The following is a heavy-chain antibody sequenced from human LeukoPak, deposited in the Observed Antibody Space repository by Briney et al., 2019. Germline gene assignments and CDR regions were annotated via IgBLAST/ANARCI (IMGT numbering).Heavy chain of an antibody. V-gene: IGHV4-59*01. CDR1: GGSISRYY. Sequence: SETLSLTCTVSGGSISRYYWSWIRQPPGKGLEWIGYIYYSGSTNYNPSLKSRVTISVDTSKNQFSLKLSSVTAADTAVYYCARSRRDSSGYYYFDYWGQGTLVTVSS. J-gene: IGHJ4*02. CDR2: IYYSGST. CDR3: ARSRRDSSGYYYFDY. D-gene: IGHD3-22*01.